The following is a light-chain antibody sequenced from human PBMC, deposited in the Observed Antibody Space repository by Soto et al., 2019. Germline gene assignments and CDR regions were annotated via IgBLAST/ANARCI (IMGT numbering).Light chain of an antibody. CDR3: MQGRQLPAT. J-gene: IGKJ5*01. CDR2: WSS. V-gene: IGKV2-28*01. Sequence: DIVVAQSPLSLSVTPGEPASISCRSSQSLLYSTGNNHLDWYLQKPGQSPQLPIYWSSNRASGVPDRFSGSGSGTDFTLKISRVGADDVGVYYCMQGRQLPATFGQGTRLEIK. CDR1: QSLLYSTGNNH.